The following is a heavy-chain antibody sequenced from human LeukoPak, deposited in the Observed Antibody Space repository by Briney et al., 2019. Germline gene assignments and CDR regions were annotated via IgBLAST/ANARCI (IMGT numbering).Heavy chain of an antibody. D-gene: IGHD2-15*01. J-gene: IGHJ5*02. Sequence: SATLSLTCDVYGGSCDDYYCSWIRQPPGKGLEWIGEIHTRGILNYNWPLVSRVTISIDTSKSQCSLRLTSVTAADTAFYYCARGRDRSKVGDLWCQGSLVTVPS. V-gene: IGHV4-34*01. CDR1: GGSCDDYY. CDR2: IHTRGIL. CDR3: ARGRDRSKVGDL.